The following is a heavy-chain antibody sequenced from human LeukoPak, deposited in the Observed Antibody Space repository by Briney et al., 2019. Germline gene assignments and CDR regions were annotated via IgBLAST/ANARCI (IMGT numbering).Heavy chain of an antibody. V-gene: IGHV4-59*01. Sequence: SETLSLTCSVSGVSISPYYWSWIRQPPGKGLEWIGYVYYSGTTNYNPSLQSRVTISVATSKNQFSLKLSSVTAADTALYYCARDRASAGGFDYWGQGTLVTVSS. J-gene: IGHJ4*02. D-gene: IGHD2-15*01. CDR3: ARDRASAGGFDY. CDR2: VYYSGTT. CDR1: GVSISPYY.